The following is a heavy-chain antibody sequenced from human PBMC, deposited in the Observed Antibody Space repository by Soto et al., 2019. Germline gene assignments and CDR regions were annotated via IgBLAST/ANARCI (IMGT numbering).Heavy chain of an antibody. Sequence: SGPTLVNPTQTLTLTCTFSGFSLSTSGVGVGWIRQPPGKALEWLALIYWDDDKRYSPSLKSRLTITKDTSKNQVVLTMTNMDPVDTATYYCARSILRYFDWLLFVPTTDAIDIWGQGTMVTVSS. CDR1: GFSLSTSGVG. D-gene: IGHD3-9*01. CDR3: ARSILRYFDWLLFVPTTDAIDI. CDR2: IYWDDDK. J-gene: IGHJ3*02. V-gene: IGHV2-5*02.